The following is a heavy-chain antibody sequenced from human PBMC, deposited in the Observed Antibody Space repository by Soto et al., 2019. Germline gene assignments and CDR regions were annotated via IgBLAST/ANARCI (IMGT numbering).Heavy chain of an antibody. Sequence: GASVKVSCKASGYTFTGYYMHWVRQAPGQGLEWMGWINPNSGGTNYAQKLQGWVTMTRDTSISTAYMELSRLRSDDTAVYYCARGTTVETTDYGMDVWGQGTTVTVSS. J-gene: IGHJ6*02. V-gene: IGHV1-2*04. CDR2: INPNSGGT. CDR1: GYTFTGYY. CDR3: ARGTTVETTDYGMDV. D-gene: IGHD4-4*01.